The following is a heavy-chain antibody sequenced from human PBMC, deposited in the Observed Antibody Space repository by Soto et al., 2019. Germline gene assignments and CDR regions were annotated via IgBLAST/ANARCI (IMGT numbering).Heavy chain of an antibody. CDR1: GFTFTSSA. V-gene: IGHV1-58*01. CDR3: AAPITIFGVVAANYYYYGMDV. Sequence: SVKVSCKASGFTFTSSAVQWVRQARGQRLEWIGWIVVGSGNTNYAQKFQERVTITRDMSTSTAYMELSSLRSEDTAVYYCAAPITIFGVVAANYYYYGMDVWGQGTTVTVSS. D-gene: IGHD3-3*01. CDR2: IVVGSGNT. J-gene: IGHJ6*02.